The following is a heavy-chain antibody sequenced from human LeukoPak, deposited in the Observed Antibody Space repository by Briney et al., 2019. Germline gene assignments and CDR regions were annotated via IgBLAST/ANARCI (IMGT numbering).Heavy chain of an antibody. V-gene: IGHV3-64D*06. Sequence: GGSLRLSCSASGFPFSTYAMHWVRQAPGKGLEYVSSISSNGGSTYYANSVKGRFTISRDNSKNTLYLQMSSLRAEDTAVYYFVIPPHYYDSGGDDYWGQGTLVTVSS. CDR1: GFPFSTYA. CDR3: VIPPHYYDSGGDDY. CDR2: ISSNGGST. J-gene: IGHJ4*02. D-gene: IGHD3-22*01.